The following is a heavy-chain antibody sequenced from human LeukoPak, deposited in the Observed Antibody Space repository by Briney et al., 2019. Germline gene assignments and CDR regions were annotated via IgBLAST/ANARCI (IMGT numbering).Heavy chain of an antibody. CDR1: GYTFMSYG. V-gene: IGHV1-18*01. CDR3: AKGRRVDADDHFDY. Sequence: GASVTVSCKASGYTFMSYGLHWLRQAPGQGLEWMGWSSVYNGNTEYAQKFQGRVTMTTDTTTSTAYMELRTLISDDTAVYYCAKGRRVDADDHFDYWGQGTLVTVSS. CDR2: SSVYNGNT. J-gene: IGHJ4*02. D-gene: IGHD1-1*01.